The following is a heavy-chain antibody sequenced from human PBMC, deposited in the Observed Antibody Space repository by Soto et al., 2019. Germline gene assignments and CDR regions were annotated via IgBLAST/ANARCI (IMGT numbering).Heavy chain of an antibody. CDR1: GGSFSGYY. J-gene: IGHJ6*03. CDR3: ARGRGRPHTYSYYYMDV. V-gene: IGHV4-34*01. D-gene: IGHD1-26*01. Sequence: SETLSLTCAVYGGSFSGYYWSWIRQPPGKGLEWIGEINHSGSTNYNPSLKSRVTISVDTSKNQFSLKLSSVTAADTAVYYCARGRGRPHTYSYYYMDVWGKGTTVTVSS. CDR2: INHSGST.